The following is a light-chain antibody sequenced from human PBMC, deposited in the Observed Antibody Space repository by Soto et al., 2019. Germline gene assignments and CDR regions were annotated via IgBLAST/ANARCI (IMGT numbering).Light chain of an antibody. J-gene: IGLJ1*01. V-gene: IGLV2-14*01. CDR2: DVS. Sequence: QSALTHPASVSWSPGQSITISCTGTSSDVGGSNYVSWYQQLPGKAPKLMIYDVSDRPSGVSNRFSGSKSGNTASLTISGLQAEDEADYYCSSYTSSSLYVFGTGTKVTVL. CDR1: SSDVGGSNY. CDR3: SSYTSSSLYV.